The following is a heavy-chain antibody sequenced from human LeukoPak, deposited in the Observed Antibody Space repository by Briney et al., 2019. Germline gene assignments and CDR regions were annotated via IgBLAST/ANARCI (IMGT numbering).Heavy chain of an antibody. CDR2: ISGSGNTV. CDR3: ARGRLPAGRDYFDY. D-gene: IGHD2-2*01. CDR1: GFTFTSYE. J-gene: IGHJ4*02. Sequence: GGSLRLSCAASGFTFTSYEMNWVRQAPGKGLQWVSYISGSGNTVYYADSVKGRFTISRDNAKNSLYLQMNTLRAEDTAVYYCARGRLPAGRDYFDYWGQGTLVTVSS. V-gene: IGHV3-48*03.